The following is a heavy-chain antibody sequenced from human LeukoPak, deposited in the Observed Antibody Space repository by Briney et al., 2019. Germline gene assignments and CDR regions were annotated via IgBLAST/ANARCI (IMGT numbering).Heavy chain of an antibody. CDR1: GYTFTGYY. Sequence: GASVKVSCKASGYTFTGYYMHRVRQAPGQGLEWMGWINPNSGGTNYAQKFQGRVTMTRDTSISTAYMELSRLRSDDTAVYYCARVTIFGVVIGFDPWGQGTLVTVSS. CDR3: ARVTIFGVVIGFDP. CDR2: INPNSGGT. J-gene: IGHJ5*02. V-gene: IGHV1-2*02. D-gene: IGHD3-3*01.